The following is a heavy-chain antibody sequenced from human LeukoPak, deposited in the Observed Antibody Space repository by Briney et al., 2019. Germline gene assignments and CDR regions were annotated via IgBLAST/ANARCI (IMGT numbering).Heavy chain of an antibody. V-gene: IGHV3-7*01. J-gene: IGHJ4*02. CDR3: ARDGGGAFDY. CDR1: GFSAYW. Sequence: TGGSLRLXCAASGFSAYWMNWVRQAPGKGLEWVSNINQDGSEKYYVDSVKGRFTISRDNAKNSLYLQMNSLRAEDTAVYYCARDGGGAFDYWGQGTLVTVSS. D-gene: IGHD3-16*01. CDR2: INQDGSEK.